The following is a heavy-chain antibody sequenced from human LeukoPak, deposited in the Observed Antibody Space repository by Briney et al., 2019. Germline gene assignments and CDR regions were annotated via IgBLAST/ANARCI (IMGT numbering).Heavy chain of an antibody. J-gene: IGHJ4*02. CDR1: GFAFSSYV. CDR2: ISYDGSNK. V-gene: IGHV3-30*03. CDR3: ARGTLYYYGSGSYPTAFDY. D-gene: IGHD3-10*01. Sequence: GGSLRLSCAASGFAFSSYVMHWVRQAPGKGLEWVAVISYDGSNKYYADSVRGRFTISRDNSKNTLYLQMNSLRAEDTAVYYCARGTLYYYGSGSYPTAFDYWGQGTLVTVSS.